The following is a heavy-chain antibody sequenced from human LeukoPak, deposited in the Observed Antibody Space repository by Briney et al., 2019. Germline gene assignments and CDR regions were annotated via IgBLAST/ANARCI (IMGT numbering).Heavy chain of an antibody. Sequence: GGSLRLSCAASGFAFSSYRMSWVRQTPGKGLEWLSYITQTGGTIYYADSVKGRFTISRDNAKNSLYLQINSLRAEDTAIYYCARVNYVSSGWGAPFDCWGQGTLVTVSS. D-gene: IGHD1-7*01. CDR2: ITQTGGTI. CDR3: ARVNYVSSGWGAPFDC. J-gene: IGHJ4*02. V-gene: IGHV3-48*04. CDR1: GFAFSSYR.